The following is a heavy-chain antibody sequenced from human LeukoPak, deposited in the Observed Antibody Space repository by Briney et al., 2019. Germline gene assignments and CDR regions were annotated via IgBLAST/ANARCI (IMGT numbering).Heavy chain of an antibody. CDR1: GGSISSGSYY. CDR3: ARGKGSSGWYSNWFDP. V-gene: IGHV4-61*02. D-gene: IGHD6-19*01. J-gene: IGHJ5*02. CDR2: IYTSGST. Sequence: SQTLSLTCTVSGGSISSGSYYWSWIRQPAGKGLEWIGRIYTSGSTNYNPSLKSRVTISVDTSKNQSSLKLSSVTAADTAVYYCARGKGSSGWYSNWFDPWGQGTLVTVSS.